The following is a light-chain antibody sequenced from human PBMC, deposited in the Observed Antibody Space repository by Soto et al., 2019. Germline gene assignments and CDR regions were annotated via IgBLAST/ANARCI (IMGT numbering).Light chain of an antibody. Sequence: DIVMTQSPDSLAVSLGERATINCKSSQSVIYSSNNKSYLAWYQKKPGQPPKLLIYWASTRESGVPDRISGSGSCTDFTLTISSLQAEDVAIYYYPHYYSTPFTFGQGTKLEIK. CDR1: QSVIYSSNNKSY. V-gene: IGKV4-1*01. J-gene: IGKJ2*01. CDR3: PHYYSTPFT. CDR2: WAS.